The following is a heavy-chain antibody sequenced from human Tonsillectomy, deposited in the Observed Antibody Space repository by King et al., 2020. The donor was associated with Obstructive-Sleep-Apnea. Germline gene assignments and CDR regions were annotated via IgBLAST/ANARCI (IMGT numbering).Heavy chain of an antibody. J-gene: IGHJ4*02. Sequence: TLKESGLVLVKPTETLTLTCTVSGFSLSNARMGVGWIRQPPGKALEWRAHIFSNDQQYYNTTLKIRLTISKDTSRSQVVLTMTNMDPVDTATYYCARIVSGDYGGYFDEWGQGTLVTVSS. V-gene: IGHV2-26*01. D-gene: IGHD4-17*01. CDR3: ARIVSGDYGGYFDE. CDR1: GFSLSNARMG. CDR2: IFSNDQQ.